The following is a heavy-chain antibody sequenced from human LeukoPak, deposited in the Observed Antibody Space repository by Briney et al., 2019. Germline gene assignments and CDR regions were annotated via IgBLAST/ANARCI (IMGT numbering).Heavy chain of an antibody. CDR2: IYYSGST. CDR1: GGSISSSSYY. Sequence: SETLSLTCTVSGGSISSSSYYWGWIRQPPGKGLEWIGSIYYSGSTYYNPSLKSRVTISVDTSKNQFSLKLSSVTAADTAVYYCAREEMATITHYYYYMDVWGKGTTVTVSS. D-gene: IGHD5-24*01. CDR3: AREEMATITHYYYYMDV. J-gene: IGHJ6*03. V-gene: IGHV4-39*07.